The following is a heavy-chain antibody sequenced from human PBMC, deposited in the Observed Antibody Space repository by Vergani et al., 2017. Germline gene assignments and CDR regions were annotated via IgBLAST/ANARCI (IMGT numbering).Heavy chain of an antibody. Sequence: EVQLVESGGGLVKPGGSLRLSCAASGFTFSSYSMNWVRQAPGKGLEWVSSISSSSSYIYYADSVKGRFTISRDNAKNSLYLQMNSLRAEDTAVYYCARDRSSGWGGRQSMDVWGQGTTVTVSS. V-gene: IGHV3-21*01. CDR2: ISSSSSYI. J-gene: IGHJ6*02. CDR1: GFTFSSYS. D-gene: IGHD6-19*01. CDR3: ARDRSSGWGGRQSMDV.